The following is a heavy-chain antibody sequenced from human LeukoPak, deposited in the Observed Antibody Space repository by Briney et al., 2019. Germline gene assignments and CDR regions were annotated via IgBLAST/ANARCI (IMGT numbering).Heavy chain of an antibody. CDR1: GGSFSGYY. V-gene: IGHV4-34*01. D-gene: IGHD3-10*01. CDR3: ARDRRITMVRGVITYTPDY. CDR2: INHSGST. Sequence: SETLSLTCAVYGGSFSGYYWSWIRQPPGKGLEWIGEINHSGSTNYNPSLKSRVTISVDTSKNQFSLKLSSVTAADTAVYYCARDRRITMVRGVITYTPDYWGQGTLVTVSS. J-gene: IGHJ4*02.